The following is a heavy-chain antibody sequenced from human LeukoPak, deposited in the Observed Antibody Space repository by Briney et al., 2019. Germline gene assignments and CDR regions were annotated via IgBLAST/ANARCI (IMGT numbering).Heavy chain of an antibody. Sequence: KPGGSLRLSCAASGFIFSDYYMNWIRQAPGKGLEWVSYISGSSSNTIYYADSVKGRFTISRDNAMNSLYLQMNSLRVEDTAVYYCTREGVGGFGTWGQGAMVTVSS. CDR3: TREGVGGFGT. D-gene: IGHD3-16*01. CDR2: ISGSSSNTI. CDR1: GFIFSDYY. V-gene: IGHV3-11*04. J-gene: IGHJ3*02.